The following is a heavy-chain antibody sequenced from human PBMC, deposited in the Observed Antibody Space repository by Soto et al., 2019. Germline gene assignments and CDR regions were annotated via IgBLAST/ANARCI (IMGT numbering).Heavy chain of an antibody. V-gene: IGHV1-69*12. J-gene: IGHJ6*02. CDR3: ASPRDHYSYHGMDV. Sequence: QVQLVQSGAEVKKPGSSVKVSCKASGGTFNSYGISWVRQASGHGLEWMGGIIPIFGTANYAQKFQGRVTITADEATSTAYMELSSLRSEDTAVYYCASPRDHYSYHGMDVWGQGTTVTVSS. D-gene: IGHD3-10*01. CDR1: GGTFNSYG. CDR2: IIPIFGTA.